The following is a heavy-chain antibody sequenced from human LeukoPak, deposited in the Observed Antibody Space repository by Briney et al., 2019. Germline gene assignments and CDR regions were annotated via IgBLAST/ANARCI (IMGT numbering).Heavy chain of an antibody. CDR2: FKQDVSEK. V-gene: IGHV3-7*03. Sequence: GGSLRLSCAASGFTFSSYWMSWVRQAPGKGLEWVANFKQDVSEKYYVDSVKGRFTISRDIAKNSLYLQMNSLRAEDTALYYCARGVSEYSSGWREKFDYWGQGTLVTVSS. J-gene: IGHJ4*02. D-gene: IGHD6-19*01. CDR1: GFTFSSYW. CDR3: ARGVSEYSSGWREKFDY.